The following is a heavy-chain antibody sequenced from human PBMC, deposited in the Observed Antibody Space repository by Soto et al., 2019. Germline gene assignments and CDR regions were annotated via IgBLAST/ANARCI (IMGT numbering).Heavy chain of an antibody. V-gene: IGHV3-30-3*01. D-gene: IGHD3-10*01. J-gene: IGHJ5*02. CDR2: ISYDGSNK. Sequence: PGGSLRLSCAASGFTFSSYAMHWVRQAPGKGLEWVAVISYDGSNKYYADSVKGRFTIFRDNSKNTLYLQMNSLRAEDTAVYYCARDRMVRGPYNWFDPWGQGTLVTVSS. CDR3: ARDRMVRGPYNWFDP. CDR1: GFTFSSYA.